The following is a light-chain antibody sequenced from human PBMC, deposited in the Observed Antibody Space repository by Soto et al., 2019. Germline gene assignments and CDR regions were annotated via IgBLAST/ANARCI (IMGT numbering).Light chain of an antibody. J-gene: IGKJ3*01. CDR2: DAS. CDR3: QQYDNVPFT. CDR1: QDISDY. Sequence: DIQMTQSPSSLSASVGDRVTITCQASQDISDYLNWFQQKPGQAPKLLIFDASNLEPGVPSRFSGRGSGTDYTFTIDSLQPEDIGTYYCQQYDNVPFTFGPGTKVDIK. V-gene: IGKV1-33*01.